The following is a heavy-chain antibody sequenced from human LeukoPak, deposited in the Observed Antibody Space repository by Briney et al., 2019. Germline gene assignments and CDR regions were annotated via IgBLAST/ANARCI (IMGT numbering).Heavy chain of an antibody. J-gene: IGHJ4*02. D-gene: IGHD3-16*02. CDR1: GGSFSGYY. CDR3: ARDLRYDYVWGSYRIGGGYFDY. Sequence: SETLSLTCAVYGGSFSGYYWSWIRQPPGKGLELIGEINHSGSTNYNPSLKSRVTISVDTSKNQFSLKLSSVTAADTAVYYCARDLRYDYVWGSYRIGGGYFDYWGQGTLVTVSS. V-gene: IGHV4-34*01. CDR2: INHSGST.